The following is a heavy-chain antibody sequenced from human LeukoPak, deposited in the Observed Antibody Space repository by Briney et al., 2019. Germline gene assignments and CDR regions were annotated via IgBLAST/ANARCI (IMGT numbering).Heavy chain of an antibody. CDR3: ARGPTVTRTDFDY. J-gene: IGHJ4*02. CDR2: IYYSGST. CDR1: GGSVSSDSYF. D-gene: IGHD4-17*01. Sequence: SETLSLTCTVSGGSVSSDSYFWTWIRQPPGKGLEWIGYIYYSGSTNYNPSLKSRVTISVDTSKNQFSLKLSSVTAADTAVYYCARGPTVTRTDFDYWGQGTLVTVSS. V-gene: IGHV4-61*01.